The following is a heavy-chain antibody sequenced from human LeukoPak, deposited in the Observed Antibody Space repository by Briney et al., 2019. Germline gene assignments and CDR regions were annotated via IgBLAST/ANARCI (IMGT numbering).Heavy chain of an antibody. CDR1: GFTFSSYG. D-gene: IGHD2-2*01. J-gene: IGHJ4*02. CDR3: AKQAAGYCSSTSCQIDY. Sequence: RSLRLSCAASGFTFSSYGMHWVRQAPGKGLEWVAVIWYDGSNKYYADSVKGRFTISRDNSKNTLYLQMNSLRAEDTAVYYCAKQAAGYCSSTSCQIDYWGQGTLVTVSS. CDR2: IWYDGSNK. V-gene: IGHV3-33*06.